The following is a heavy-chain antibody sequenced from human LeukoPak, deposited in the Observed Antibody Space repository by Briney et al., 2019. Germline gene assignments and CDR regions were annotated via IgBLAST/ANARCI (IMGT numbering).Heavy chain of an antibody. CDR1: GYTLTELS. J-gene: IGHJ4*02. CDR2: FDPEDGET. D-gene: IGHD3-16*02. V-gene: IGHV1-24*01. CDR3: ATGCPYDYVWGSYRCY. Sequence: ASVKVSCKVSGYTLTELSMHWVRQAPGKGLEWMGGFDPEDGETIYAQKFQGRVTMTEDTSTDTAYMELSSLRSEDTAVYYCATGCPYDYVWGSYRCYWGQGTLVTVSS.